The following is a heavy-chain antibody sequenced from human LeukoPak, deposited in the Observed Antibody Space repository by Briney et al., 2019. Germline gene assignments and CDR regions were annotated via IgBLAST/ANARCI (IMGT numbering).Heavy chain of an antibody. D-gene: IGHD2-2*01. CDR1: GGSFSGYY. CDR2: INHSGST. V-gene: IGHV4-34*01. J-gene: IGHJ6*02. CDR3: AESTDYYYYGMDV. Sequence: SETLSLTCAVYGGSFSGYYWSWIRQPPGKGPEWIGEINHSGSTNYNPSLKSRVTISVDTSKNQFSLKLSSVTAADTAVYYCAESTDYYYYGMDVWGQGTTVTVSS.